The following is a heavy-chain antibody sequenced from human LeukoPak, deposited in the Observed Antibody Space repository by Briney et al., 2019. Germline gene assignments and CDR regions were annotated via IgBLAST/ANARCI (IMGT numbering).Heavy chain of an antibody. D-gene: IGHD1-26*01. J-gene: IGHJ3*02. CDR3: ARGGYSGSYYCAFDI. CDR1: GFIFTSLW. Sequence: PGGTLRLSCAVSGFIFTSLWTSWAPQAPGKGLEWVANIKHDGTEQYFVDYEKGLFTISRDNTKNSLYLQMNSLRAEDTALYCCARGGYSGSYYCAFDIWGQGTMVTVSS. V-gene: IGHV3-7*05. CDR2: IKHDGTEQ.